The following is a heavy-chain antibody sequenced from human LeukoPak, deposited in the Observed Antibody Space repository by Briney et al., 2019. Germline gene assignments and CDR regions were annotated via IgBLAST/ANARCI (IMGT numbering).Heavy chain of an antibody. D-gene: IGHD6-13*01. V-gene: IGHV3-72*01. Sequence: GGSLRLSCAASGFTFSDHYMDWLRQAPGKGLEWVGRTRDKANSYTTEYAASVKGRFTFSRDDSKQSLYLQMNSLKTEDTAVYYCARVLSSSWSGTVCDYWGQGTLVTVSS. CDR3: ARVLSSSWSGTVCDY. CDR1: GFTFSDHY. CDR2: TRDKANSYTT. J-gene: IGHJ4*02.